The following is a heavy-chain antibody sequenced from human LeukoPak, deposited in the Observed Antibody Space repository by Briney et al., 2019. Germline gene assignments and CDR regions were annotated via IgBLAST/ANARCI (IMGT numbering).Heavy chain of an antibody. CDR1: GASFSGYY. V-gene: IGHV4-34*01. Sequence: SQTLSLTCAVYGASFSGYYWSWIRQHPGKGLEWIGEINHSGSTNYNPSLKSRVTISVDTSKNQFSLKLSSVTAADTAVYYCARNLAGHFGGFYFDDWGQGTLVTVSS. CDR2: INHSGST. D-gene: IGHD2-21*01. CDR3: ARNLAGHFGGFYFDD. J-gene: IGHJ4*02.